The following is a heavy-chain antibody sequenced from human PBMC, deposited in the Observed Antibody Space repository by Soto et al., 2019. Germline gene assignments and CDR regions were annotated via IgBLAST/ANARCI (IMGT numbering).Heavy chain of an antibody. CDR1: GFTFSSYS. D-gene: IGHD3-16*01. Sequence: EVQLVESGGGLVKPGGSLRLSCAASGFTFSSYSMNWVRQAPGKGLEWVSSISSSSSYIYYAYSVKGRFTISRDNAKNSRYLQMNSLRAEDTAVYYCAREPSWGTGDYWGQGTLVTVSS. CDR3: AREPSWGTGDY. J-gene: IGHJ4*02. V-gene: IGHV3-21*01. CDR2: ISSSSSYI.